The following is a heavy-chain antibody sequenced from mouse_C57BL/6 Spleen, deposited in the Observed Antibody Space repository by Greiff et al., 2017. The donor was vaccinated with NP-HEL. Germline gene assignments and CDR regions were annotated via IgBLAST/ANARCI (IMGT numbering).Heavy chain of an antibody. J-gene: IGHJ4*01. CDR2: IWTGGGT. D-gene: IGHD2-1*01. V-gene: IGHV2-9-1*01. Sequence: VQVVESGPGLVAPSQSLSITCTVSGFSLTSYAISWVRQPPGKGLEWLGVIWTGGGTNYNSALKSRLSISKDNSKSQVFLKMNSLQTDDTARYYCARKSREYGKDAMDYWGQGTSVTVSS. CDR3: ARKSREYGKDAMDY. CDR1: GFSLTSYA.